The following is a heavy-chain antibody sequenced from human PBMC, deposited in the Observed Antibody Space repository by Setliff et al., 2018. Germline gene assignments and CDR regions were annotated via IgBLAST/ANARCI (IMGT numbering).Heavy chain of an antibody. D-gene: IGHD3-9*01. Sequence: SETLSLTCTVSGYSISSGHYWGWIRQSPGKGLDWIGSIFHTGAAYYNPSLESRFTISVDTSKNQFSLKLNSVTAADTAVYYCARVFCRTLGCYGDNRFDSWGQGTLVTVSS. J-gene: IGHJ5*01. CDR2: IFHTGAA. CDR3: ARVFCRTLGCYGDNRFDS. CDR1: GYSISSGHY. V-gene: IGHV4-38-2*02.